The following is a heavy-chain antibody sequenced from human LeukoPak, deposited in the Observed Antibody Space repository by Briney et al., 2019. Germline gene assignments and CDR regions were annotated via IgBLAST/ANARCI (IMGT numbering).Heavy chain of an antibody. CDR3: AKDVYGDYGGLDY. CDR1: GFPFSTYA. Sequence: GGSLRLSCAASGFPFSTYAMSWVRQAPGKGLEWVSSIRGSDGSTYYADSVKGRFAISRDNPKNTLYLQMNSLRAEDTAVYYCAKDVYGDYGGLDYWGQGILVTVSS. J-gene: IGHJ4*02. V-gene: IGHV3-23*01. D-gene: IGHD4-17*01. CDR2: IRGSDGST.